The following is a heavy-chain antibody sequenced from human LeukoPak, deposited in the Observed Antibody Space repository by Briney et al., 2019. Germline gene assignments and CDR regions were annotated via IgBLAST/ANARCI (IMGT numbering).Heavy chain of an antibody. D-gene: IGHD2-2*01. J-gene: IGHJ3*02. Sequence: SEILSLTCTVSGGSISSSSYYWGWIRQPPGKGLEWIGSIYYSGSTYYNPSLKSRVTISVDTSKNQFSLKLSSVTAADTAVYYCARDLLVVVPGAFDIWGQGTMVTVSS. CDR3: ARDLLVVVPGAFDI. V-gene: IGHV4-39*07. CDR2: IYYSGST. CDR1: GGSISSSSYY.